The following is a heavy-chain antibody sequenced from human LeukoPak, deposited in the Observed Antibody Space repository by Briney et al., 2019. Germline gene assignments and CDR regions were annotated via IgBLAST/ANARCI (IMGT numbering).Heavy chain of an antibody. V-gene: IGHV4-38-2*01. D-gene: IGHD2-15*01. CDR3: ARLPLAASRGYYMDV. CDR1: GYSISSGYY. Sequence: SETLSLTCAVYGYSISSGYYWGWIRQPPGKGLEWIGSIYHSGSTYYNPSLKSRVTISVDTSKNQFSLKLSSVTAADTAVYYCARLPLAASRGYYMDVWGKGTTVTVSS. J-gene: IGHJ6*03. CDR2: IYHSGST.